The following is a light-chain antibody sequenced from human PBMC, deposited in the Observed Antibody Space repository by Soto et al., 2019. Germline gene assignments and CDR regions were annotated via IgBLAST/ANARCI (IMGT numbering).Light chain of an antibody. CDR2: DVN. Sequence: QSALTQPRSVSGSPGQSVTISCTGTSSGVCGYNYVSWYQQHPGKAPKLMIYDVNKRPSGVPDRFSGSKSGNTASLTISGLQAEDEADYYCCSYAGTYTFGVVFGGGTKLTVL. V-gene: IGLV2-11*01. CDR3: CSYAGTYTFGVV. J-gene: IGLJ2*01. CDR1: SSGVCGYNY.